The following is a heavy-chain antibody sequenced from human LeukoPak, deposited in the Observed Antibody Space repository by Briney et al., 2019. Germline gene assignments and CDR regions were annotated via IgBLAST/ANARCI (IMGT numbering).Heavy chain of an antibody. D-gene: IGHD6-19*01. V-gene: IGHV3-48*01. Sequence: GGSLRLSCAASGLTFSSYSMNWVRQAPGKGLEWVSYISSSSSTIYYADSVKGRFTISRDNAKNSLYLQMNSLRAEDTAVYYCARDVAGYFDYWGQGTLVTVSS. J-gene: IGHJ4*02. CDR1: GLTFSSYS. CDR2: ISSSSSTI. CDR3: ARDVAGYFDY.